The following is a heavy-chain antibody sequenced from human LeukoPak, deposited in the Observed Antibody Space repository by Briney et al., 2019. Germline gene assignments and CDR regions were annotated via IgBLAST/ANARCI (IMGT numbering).Heavy chain of an antibody. Sequence: SETLSLTCTVSGASVGSAGYYWSWIRQPPGKGLEWIGYIYYSGSTNYSPSLKSRVTISVDTSKNQFSLKLSSVTAADTAVYYCAREDYDILTGLYGMDVWGQGTTVTVSS. J-gene: IGHJ6*02. CDR1: GASVGSAGYY. V-gene: IGHV4-61*08. CDR3: AREDYDILTGLYGMDV. CDR2: IYYSGST. D-gene: IGHD3-9*01.